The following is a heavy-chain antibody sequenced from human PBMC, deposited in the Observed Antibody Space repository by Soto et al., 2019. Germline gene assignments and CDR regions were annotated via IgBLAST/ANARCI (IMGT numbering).Heavy chain of an antibody. D-gene: IGHD5-18*01. V-gene: IGHV3-9*01. CDR3: AKDRERGYSYGSCYIDY. CDR2: ISWNSGSI. Sequence: GGSLRLSCAASGFTFDDYAMHWVRQAPGKGLEWVSGISWNSGSIGYADSVKGRFTISRDNAKNSLYLQMNSLRAEDTALYYCAKDRERGYSYGSCYIDYWGQGTLVSVSS. J-gene: IGHJ4*02. CDR1: GFTFDDYA.